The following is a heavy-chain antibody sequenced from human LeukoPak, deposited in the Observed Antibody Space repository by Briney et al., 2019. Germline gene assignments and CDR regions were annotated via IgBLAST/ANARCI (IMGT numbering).Heavy chain of an antibody. CDR3: GRKAGDCGGGICYSIDY. D-gene: IGHD2-15*01. V-gene: IGHV1-69*05. CDR1: GGSFSSEA. Sequence: SVKVSCKAFGGSFSSEAISWVRQAPGQGLEWMGGIIPISGTANYAQNFQGRVTITTDESTSTAYMEVSSLRSEDTAVYYCGRKAGDCGGGICYSIDYWGQGTLVTVSS. J-gene: IGHJ4*02. CDR2: IIPISGTA.